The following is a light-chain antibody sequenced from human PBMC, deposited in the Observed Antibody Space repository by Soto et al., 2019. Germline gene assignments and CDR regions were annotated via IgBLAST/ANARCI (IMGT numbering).Light chain of an antibody. V-gene: IGKV3-11*01. CDR3: HLRNNWPHALT. CDR1: QSVSRF. CDR2: NTS. Sequence: EIVLTQSPATLSLSPGERATLSCRASQSVSRFLAWYQQKAGQAPRLLIYNTSNRATNIPARFSGSGSGTDFTLTISSLAPEDFAVYYCHLRNNWPHALTFGGGTKVEIK. J-gene: IGKJ4*01.